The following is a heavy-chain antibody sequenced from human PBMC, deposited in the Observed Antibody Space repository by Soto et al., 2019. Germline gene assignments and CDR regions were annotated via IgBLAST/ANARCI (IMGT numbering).Heavy chain of an antibody. J-gene: IGHJ6*02. CDR1: GFTFTSSA. CDR3: AAGYYDILTGYFYKDGMDV. Sequence: SVKVSCKASGFTFTSSAVQWVRQARGQRLEWIGWIVVGSGNTNYAQKFQERVTITRDMSTSTAYMELSSLRSEDTAVYYCAAGYYDILTGYFYKDGMDVWGQGTTVTVSS. D-gene: IGHD3-9*01. CDR2: IVVGSGNT. V-gene: IGHV1-58*01.